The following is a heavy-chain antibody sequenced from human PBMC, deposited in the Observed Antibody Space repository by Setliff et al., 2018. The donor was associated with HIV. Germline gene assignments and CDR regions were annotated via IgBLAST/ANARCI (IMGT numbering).Heavy chain of an antibody. CDR2: IFYSGNT. J-gene: IGHJ3*02. V-gene: IGHV4-59*11. Sequence: PSETLSLTCTVSGASISSHYWSWIRQPPGKGLEWIGYIFYSGNTNYNTSLKSRVTISLDTSKSQFSLKLSSVTAADTAVYYCARHNTNYALYAFDIWGQGTMVTVSS. CDR3: ARHNTNYALYAFDI. D-gene: IGHD3-3*01. CDR1: GASISSHY.